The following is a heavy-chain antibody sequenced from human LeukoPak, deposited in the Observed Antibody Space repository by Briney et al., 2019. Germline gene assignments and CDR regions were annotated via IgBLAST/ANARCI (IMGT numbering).Heavy chain of an antibody. V-gene: IGHV3-7*01. J-gene: IGHJ4*01. CDR3: ARALAAGAYYFDY. CDR2: IKQDGSEK. D-gene: IGHD6-13*01. CDR1: GFTFSSYW. Sequence: PGGSLRLSCAASGFTFSSYWMSWVRQAPGKGLEWVANIKQDGSEKYYVDSVKGRFTISRDNAENSLYLQMNSLRAEDTAVYYCARALAAGAYYFDYWGHGTLVTVSS.